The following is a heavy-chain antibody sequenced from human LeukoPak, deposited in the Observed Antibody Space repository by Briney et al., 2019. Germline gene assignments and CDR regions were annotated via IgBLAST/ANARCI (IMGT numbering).Heavy chain of an antibody. CDR2: ICAYNGNT. Sequence: ASVKVSCKASGFTFTSSAVQWVRQAPGQGLEWMGWICAYNGNTNYAQKLQGRVTMTTDTSTSTAYMELRSLRSDDTAVYYCARVVAAIPPYYYYYMDVWGKGTTVTVSS. V-gene: IGHV1-18*01. J-gene: IGHJ6*03. CDR1: GFTFTSSA. CDR3: ARVVAAIPPYYYYYMDV. D-gene: IGHD2-2*02.